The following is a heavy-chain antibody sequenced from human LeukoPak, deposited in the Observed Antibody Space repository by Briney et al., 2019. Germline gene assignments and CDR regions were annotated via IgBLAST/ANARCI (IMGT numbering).Heavy chain of an antibody. V-gene: IGHV3-72*01. D-gene: IGHD3-16*01. CDR1: EFSFSSYW. CDR3: ARDLGS. J-gene: IGHJ5*02. Sequence: PGGSLRLSCEGSEFSFSSYWMSWVRQAPGKGLEWVGRSRNKVNSYTTEYAASVKGRFTISRDDSKNSLYLQMNSLKIEDTAVYYCARDLGSWGQGTLVTVSS. CDR2: SRNKVNSYTT.